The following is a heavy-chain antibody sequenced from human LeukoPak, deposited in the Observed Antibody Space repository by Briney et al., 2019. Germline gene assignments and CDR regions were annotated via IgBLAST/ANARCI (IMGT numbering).Heavy chain of an antibody. J-gene: IGHJ6*03. CDR3: ARDSTTVTVTPPKYYYYMDV. V-gene: IGHV4-4*07. Sequence: PSETLSLTCTVSGGSISSYYWSWIRQPAGKGLERIGRIYTSGSTNYNPSLKSRVTMSVDTSKNQFSLKLSSVTAADTAVYYCARDSTTVTVTPPKYYYYMDVWGKGTTVTVSS. CDR2: IYTSGST. D-gene: IGHD4-17*01. CDR1: GGSISSYY.